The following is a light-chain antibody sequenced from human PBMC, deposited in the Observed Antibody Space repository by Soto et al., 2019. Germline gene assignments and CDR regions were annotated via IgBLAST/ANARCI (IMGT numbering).Light chain of an antibody. CDR3: CSYAGSSTFGV. Sequence: QSALTQPASVSGSPRQSITISFTGTSSDVGSYNLVSWYQQHPGKAPKLMIYEGSKRASGVSNRFSGSKSGNTASLTNSGLQAEDEADYYCCSYAGSSTFGVFGGGTKLTV. CDR2: EGS. J-gene: IGLJ3*02. CDR1: SSDVGSYNL. V-gene: IGLV2-23*03.